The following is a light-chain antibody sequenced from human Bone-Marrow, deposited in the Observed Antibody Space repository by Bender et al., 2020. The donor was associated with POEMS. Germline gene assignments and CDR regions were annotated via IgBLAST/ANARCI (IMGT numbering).Light chain of an antibody. V-gene: IGLV3-1*01. J-gene: IGLJ7*01. CDR2: QDT. CDR3: QAWDNNLAV. Sequence: SYELTQPPSVSVSPGQTARITCSGDALPKKYASWYQQKPGQSPVLVIYQDTKRPSGIPERFSGPNAGNTATLTISGTQAMDEAAYYCQAWDNNLAVFGGGTQLTVL. CDR1: ALPKKY.